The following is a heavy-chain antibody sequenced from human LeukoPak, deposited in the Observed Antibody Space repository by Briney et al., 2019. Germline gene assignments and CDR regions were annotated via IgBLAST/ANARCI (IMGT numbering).Heavy chain of an antibody. J-gene: IGHJ4*02. CDR1: GGSISSYY. Sequence: SETLSLTCTVSGGSISSYYWSWIRQPAGKGLEWIGRIYTSGSTNYNPSLKSRVTMSVDTSKNQFSLKLSSVTAADTAVYYCARDQQWLVLASAQTLFDYWGQGTLVTVSS. D-gene: IGHD6-19*01. V-gene: IGHV4-4*07. CDR3: ARDQQWLVLASAQTLFDY. CDR2: IYTSGST.